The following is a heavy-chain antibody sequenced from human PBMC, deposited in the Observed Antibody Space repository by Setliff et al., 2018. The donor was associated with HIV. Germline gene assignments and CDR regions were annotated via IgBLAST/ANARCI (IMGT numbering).Heavy chain of an antibody. CDR1: GFTFSSYS. CDR3: ARDLIWGFDY. Sequence: PGGSLRLSCAASGFTFSSYSMNWVRQSPGKGLEWVSYISGSGGGVDYADSVKGRFTVSRDNARSSLYLQLNSLRSEDTAVYYCARDLIWGFDYWGQGTPVTVSS. V-gene: IGHV3-48*01. D-gene: IGHD3-16*01. J-gene: IGHJ4*02. CDR2: ISGSGGGV.